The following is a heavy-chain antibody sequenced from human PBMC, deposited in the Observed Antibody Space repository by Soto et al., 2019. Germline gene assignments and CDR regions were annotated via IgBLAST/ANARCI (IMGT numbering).Heavy chain of an antibody. V-gene: IGHV4-59*01. Sequence: QVQLQESGPGLVKPSETLSLTCTVSGGSISSYYWSWIRQPPGKGLVWIGYIYYSGSTNYNPSLKRRVTISVDTSKKQFSLKLSSVTAADTAVYYCARGNLAAAAPWDCFDPWGQGTLVTVSS. J-gene: IGHJ5*02. CDR2: IYYSGST. CDR3: ARGNLAAAAPWDCFDP. CDR1: GGSISSYY. D-gene: IGHD6-13*01.